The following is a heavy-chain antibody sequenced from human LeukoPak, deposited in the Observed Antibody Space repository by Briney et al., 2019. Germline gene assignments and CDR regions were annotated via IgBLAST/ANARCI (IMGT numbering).Heavy chain of an antibody. Sequence: ASVKVSCKVSGYTLTVLSMHWVRQAPGKGLEWMGGFDPEDGETIYAQKFQGRVTMTEDTSTDTAYMELSSLRSEDSAVYYCATEGYYYDSSGPYYFDYWGQGTLVTVSS. CDR2: FDPEDGET. D-gene: IGHD3-22*01. CDR3: ATEGYYYDSSGPYYFDY. J-gene: IGHJ4*02. CDR1: GYTLTVLS. V-gene: IGHV1-24*01.